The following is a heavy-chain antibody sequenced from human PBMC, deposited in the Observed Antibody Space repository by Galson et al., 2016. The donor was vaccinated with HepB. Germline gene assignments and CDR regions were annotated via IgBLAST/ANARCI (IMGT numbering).Heavy chain of an antibody. Sequence: SLRLSCAASGFTFSSYGMHWVRQAPGKGLEWVAVIWYDGSNKYYADSVKGRFTISRDNSKNTLYLQMNSLRAEDTAVYYCARDIVVVPGQDAFDIWGQGTMVTVSP. D-gene: IGHD2-2*01. J-gene: IGHJ3*02. V-gene: IGHV3-33*01. CDR2: IWYDGSNK. CDR1: GFTFSSYG. CDR3: ARDIVVVPGQDAFDI.